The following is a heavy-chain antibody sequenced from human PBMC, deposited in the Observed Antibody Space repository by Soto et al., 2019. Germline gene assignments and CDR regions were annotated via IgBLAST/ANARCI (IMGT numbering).Heavy chain of an antibody. J-gene: IGHJ4*02. Sequence: SETLSLTCAVYGGSFSGYYWSWIRQPPGKGLEWIGEINHSGSTNYNPSLKSRVTISVDTSKNQFSLKLSSVTAADTAVNYCARGRYSRQPYYFDYWGQGTLVTVSS. D-gene: IGHD6-13*01. V-gene: IGHV4-34*01. CDR3: ARGRYSRQPYYFDY. CDR1: GGSFSGYY. CDR2: INHSGST.